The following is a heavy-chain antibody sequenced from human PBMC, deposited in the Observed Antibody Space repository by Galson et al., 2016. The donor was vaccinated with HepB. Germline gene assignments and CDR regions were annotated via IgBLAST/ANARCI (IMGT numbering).Heavy chain of an antibody. CDR1: GLSVSMTY. V-gene: IGHV3-53*01. J-gene: IGHJ4*02. D-gene: IGHD2-8*01. CDR2: IYNSGDT. CDR3: AGGHCSDGLCYNNPDC. Sequence: SLRLSCAASGLSVSMTYMTWVRQAPVRGLEWVSVIYNSGDTYYADSVRGRFTISRDISKNTVYLQMNILRAEDTALYYCAGGHCSDGLCYNNPDCWGQGDLVTVSS.